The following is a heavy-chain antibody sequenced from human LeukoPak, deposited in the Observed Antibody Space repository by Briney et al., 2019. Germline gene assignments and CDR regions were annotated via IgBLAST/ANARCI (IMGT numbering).Heavy chain of an antibody. V-gene: IGHV3-21*01. CDR3: ARADYGDFTFDY. Sequence: GGSLRLSCAASGFTFSSYRMNWVRQAPGKGLEWVSSISSSSSYIYYADSVRGRFTISRDNAKNSLYLQMNSLRAEDTAVYYCARADYGDFTFDYWGQGTLVTVSS. J-gene: IGHJ4*02. D-gene: IGHD4-17*01. CDR1: GFTFSSYR. CDR2: ISSSSSYI.